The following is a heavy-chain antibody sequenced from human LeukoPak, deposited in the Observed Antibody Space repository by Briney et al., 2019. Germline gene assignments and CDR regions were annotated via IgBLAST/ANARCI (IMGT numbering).Heavy chain of an antibody. D-gene: IGHD6-13*01. CDR3: ARAAAGPFDY. J-gene: IGHJ4*02. V-gene: IGHV4-34*01. CDR2: INHSGST. CDR1: GGSFSGYY. Sequence: SETLSLTCAVYGGSFSGYYWSWIRQPPGRGLEWIGEINHSGSTNYNPSLKSRVTISVDTSKNQFSLKLSSVTAADTAVYYCARAAAGPFDYWGQGTLVTVSS.